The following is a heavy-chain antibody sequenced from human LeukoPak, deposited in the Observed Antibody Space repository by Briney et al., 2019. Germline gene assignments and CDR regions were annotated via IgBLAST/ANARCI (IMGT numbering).Heavy chain of an antibody. CDR1: GFTFSSYS. CDR3: ARDLYGDYSPFFDY. D-gene: IGHD4-17*01. J-gene: IGHJ4*02. V-gene: IGHV3-21*01. CDR2: ISSSSSYI. Sequence: NPGGSLRLSCAASGFTFSSYSMNWVRQAPGKGLEWVSSISSSSSYIYYADSVKGRFTISRDNAKNSLYLQMNSLRAEDTAVYYCARDLYGDYSPFFDYWGQGTLVTVSS.